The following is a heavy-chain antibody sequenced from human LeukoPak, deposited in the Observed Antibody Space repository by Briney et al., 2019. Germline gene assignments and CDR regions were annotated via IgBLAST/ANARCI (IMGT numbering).Heavy chain of an antibody. J-gene: IGHJ6*02. Sequence: GRSLRLSCTASGFTFGDYAMSWFRQAPGKGLEWVGVIRSKAYGGTTDYAASVKGRFTISRDDSKSIAYLRMNSLKTEDTGVYFCVRYTTTSRYTYFGMDVWGQGTTVTVSS. CDR1: GFTFGDYA. V-gene: IGHV3-49*03. D-gene: IGHD3-16*02. CDR3: VRYTTTSRYTYFGMDV. CDR2: IRSKAYGGTT.